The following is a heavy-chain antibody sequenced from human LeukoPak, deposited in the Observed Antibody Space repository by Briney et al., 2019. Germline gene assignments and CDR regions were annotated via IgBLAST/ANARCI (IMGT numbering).Heavy chain of an antibody. D-gene: IGHD3-22*01. V-gene: IGHV4-34*01. CDR3: ARVGYYDSSGYYDLDY. CDR1: GGSFSAYY. J-gene: IGHJ4*02. CDR2: INHSGST. Sequence: KPSETLSLTCAVYGGSFSAYYWSWIRQPPGKGLEWIGEINHSGSTNYNPSLKSRVTLSVDTSKSQFSLKLSSVTAADTAVYYCARVGYYDSSGYYDLDYWGQGTLVTASS.